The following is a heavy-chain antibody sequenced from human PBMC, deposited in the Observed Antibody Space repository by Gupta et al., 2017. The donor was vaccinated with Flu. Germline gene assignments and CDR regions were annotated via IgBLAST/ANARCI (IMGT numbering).Heavy chain of an antibody. CDR2: IIPMFGTA. CDR3: ARDLKGPLGYNVLAYGASGFHYYYMDV. J-gene: IGHJ6*03. D-gene: IGHD3-9*01. Sequence: RQAPGQGLEWMGGIIPMFGTADYAQKFQGRVTITADESTSTAYMELSGLRSEDTAVYYCARDLKGPLGYNVLAYGASGFHYYYMDVWGTGTTVTVSS. V-gene: IGHV1-69*01.